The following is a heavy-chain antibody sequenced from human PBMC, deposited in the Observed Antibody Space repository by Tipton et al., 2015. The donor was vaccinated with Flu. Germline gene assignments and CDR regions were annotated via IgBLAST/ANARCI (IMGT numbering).Heavy chain of an antibody. Sequence: VQLVQSGADVKKPGESLKISCKGSGYIFTNYWIGWVRQMPGKGLEWMGMNYPGDSDIRYSASFQGQVTVSADKSISTAYLQWSSLKASDTAMYYCVREGRGYFGYEHASDIWGQGTMVTVSS. V-gene: IGHV5-51*03. J-gene: IGHJ3*02. CDR3: VREGRGYFGYEHASDI. CDR2: NYPGDSDI. D-gene: IGHD5-12*01. CDR1: GYIFTNYW.